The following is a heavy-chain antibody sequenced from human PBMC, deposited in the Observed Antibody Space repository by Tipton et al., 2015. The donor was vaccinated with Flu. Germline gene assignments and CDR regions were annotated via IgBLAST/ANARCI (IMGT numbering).Heavy chain of an antibody. CDR3: ARDPSLGMPDYFDS. Sequence: TLSLTCTVSGSFFSRYYWNWIRQSPGKGLEWIGYIYNNKYTKYNPSLKSRVTISVDASMSQFSLHLTSVTAADTAVYYCARDPSLGMPDYFDSWGQGILVTASS. J-gene: IGHJ4*02. CDR2: IYNNKYT. D-gene: IGHD2-2*01. CDR1: GSFFSRYY. V-gene: IGHV4-59*12.